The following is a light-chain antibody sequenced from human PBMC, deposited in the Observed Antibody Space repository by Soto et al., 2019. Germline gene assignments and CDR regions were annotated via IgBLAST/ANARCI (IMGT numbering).Light chain of an antibody. CDR3: AAWDDSLNGV. V-gene: IGLV1-44*01. J-gene: IGLJ2*01. CDR2: SNN. Sequence: QSALTQPPSASGTPGQRVTTSCSGSSSNIGSNTVNWYQQLPGTAPKLLIYSNNQRPSGVPDRFSGSKSGTSASLAISGLQSEDEADYYCAAWDDSLNGVFGGGTKLTVL. CDR1: SSNIGSNT.